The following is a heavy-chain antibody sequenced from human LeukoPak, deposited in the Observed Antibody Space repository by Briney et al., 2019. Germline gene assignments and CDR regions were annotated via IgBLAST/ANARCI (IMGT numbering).Heavy chain of an antibody. J-gene: IGHJ4*02. D-gene: IGHD3-22*01. V-gene: IGHV3-21*01. Sequence: GGSLRLSCAAFGFIVSSYSMNWVRQAPGKGLEWVSSISSRSGDIYYADSVKGRLTIPRDNAKNSLYLQMNSLRAEDTAVYYCASPLYYETRRFYYQVFDWGQGTLVTVSS. CDR3: ASPLYYETRRFYYQVFD. CDR2: ISSRSGDI. CDR1: GFIVSSYS.